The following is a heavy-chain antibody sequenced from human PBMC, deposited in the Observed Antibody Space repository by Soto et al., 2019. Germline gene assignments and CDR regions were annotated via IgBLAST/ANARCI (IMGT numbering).Heavy chain of an antibody. CDR2: IIPIFGTA. CDR3: ARGVVISDAFDI. V-gene: IGHV1-69*13. J-gene: IGHJ3*02. CDR1: GGTFSSYA. Sequence: SVKVSCKASGGTFSSYAISWVRHAPGQGLEWMGGIIPIFGTANYAQKFQGRVTITADESTSTAYMELSSLRSEDTAVYYCARGVVISDAFDIWGQGTMVTVSS. D-gene: IGHD3-3*01.